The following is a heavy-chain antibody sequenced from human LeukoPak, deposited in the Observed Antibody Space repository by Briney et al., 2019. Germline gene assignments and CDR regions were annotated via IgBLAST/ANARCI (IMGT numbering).Heavy chain of an antibody. V-gene: IGHV3-30*18. Sequence: RGSLRLSCAASGFTFTRSGMHWVRQAPGKGLEWLAVISYDGSDKYCADSVKGRFTISRDNSKNTLYLQMNSLRAEDTAVYYCAKDRSGSWSFDYWGQGTLVTVSS. CDR2: ISYDGSDK. CDR1: GFTFTRSG. J-gene: IGHJ4*02. CDR3: AKDRSGSWSFDY. D-gene: IGHD6-13*01.